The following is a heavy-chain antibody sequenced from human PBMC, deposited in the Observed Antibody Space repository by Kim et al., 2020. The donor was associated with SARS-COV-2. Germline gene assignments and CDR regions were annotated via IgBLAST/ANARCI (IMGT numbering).Heavy chain of an antibody. V-gene: IGHV3-30-3*01. J-gene: IGHJ4*02. CDR2: ISYDGSNK. D-gene: IGHD3-9*01. CDR3: ARDLKAYYDILTLLDY. CDR1: GFTFSSYA. Sequence: GGSLRLSCAASGFTFSSYAMHWVRQAPGKGLEWVAVISYDGSNKYYADSVKGRFTISRDNSKNTLYLQMNSLRAEDTAVYYCARDLKAYYDILTLLDYWGQGTLVTVSS.